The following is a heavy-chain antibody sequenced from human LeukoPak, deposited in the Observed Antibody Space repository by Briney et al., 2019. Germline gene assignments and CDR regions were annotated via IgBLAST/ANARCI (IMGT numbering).Heavy chain of an antibody. Sequence: SETLSLTCTVSGGSISSYYWSWIRQPPGKGLEWIGYIYYSGSTNYNPSLKSRVTISVDTSKNQFSLKLSSVTAADTAVYYCARDRWGGTLGFGEYYGMDVWGQGTTVTVSS. CDR1: GGSISSYY. V-gene: IGHV4-59*01. CDR2: IYYSGST. J-gene: IGHJ6*02. CDR3: ARDRWGGTLGFGEYYGMDV. D-gene: IGHD3-10*01.